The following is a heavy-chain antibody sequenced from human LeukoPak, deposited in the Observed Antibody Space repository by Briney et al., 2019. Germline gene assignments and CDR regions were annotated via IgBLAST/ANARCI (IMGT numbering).Heavy chain of an antibody. CDR3: AKTVPRSMGKIPLIDY. CDR2: IWYDGSNK. Sequence: GRSLRLSCAASGFTFSSYGMHWVRQAPGKGLEWVAVIWYDGSNKYYADSVKGRFTISRDNSKNTLYLQMNSLRAEDTAVYYCAKTVPRSMGKIPLIDYWGRGTLVTVSS. CDR1: GFTFSSYG. V-gene: IGHV3-33*06. D-gene: IGHD6-6*01. J-gene: IGHJ4*02.